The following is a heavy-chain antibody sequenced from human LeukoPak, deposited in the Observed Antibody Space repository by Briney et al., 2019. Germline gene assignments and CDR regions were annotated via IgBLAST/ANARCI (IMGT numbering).Heavy chain of an antibody. D-gene: IGHD2-21*02. J-gene: IGHJ4*02. Sequence: ASVKVSCKASGYTFTGYYMHWVRQAPGQGLEWMGRINPNSGGTNYAQKFQGRVTMTRDTSISTAYMELSRLRSDDTAVYLCARDGYCGGDCYATDFDYWGQGTLVTVSS. CDR3: ARDGYCGGDCYATDFDY. CDR2: INPNSGGT. V-gene: IGHV1-2*06. CDR1: GYTFTGYY.